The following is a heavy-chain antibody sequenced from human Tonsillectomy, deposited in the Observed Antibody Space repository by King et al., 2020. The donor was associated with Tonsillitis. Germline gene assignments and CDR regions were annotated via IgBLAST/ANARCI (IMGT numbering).Heavy chain of an antibody. CDR3: AREGGRGGRADY. V-gene: IGHV3-7*04. CDR2: IKQEGRWK. CDR1: GFTFSSYW. D-gene: IGHD3-16*01. Sequence: VQLVESGGGLVQPGGSLRLSCSASGFTFSSYWMSCVRQAPGEGLEGVATIKQEGRWKYYVDSVKGRFTISRDNAKNSLYLQKNSLRAEDTAVYYCAREGGRGGRADYWGQGTLVTVSS. J-gene: IGHJ4*02.